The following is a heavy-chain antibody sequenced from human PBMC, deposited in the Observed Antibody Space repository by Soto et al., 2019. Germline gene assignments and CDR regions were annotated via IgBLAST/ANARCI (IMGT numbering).Heavy chain of an antibody. CDR2: ISSSGSTI. Sequence: PGGSLRLSCAASGFTFSDYYMSWIRQAPGKGLEWVSYISSSGSTIYYADSVKGRFTISRDNAKNSLYLQMNSLRAEDTAFYYCARDILTKGIWDAFDIWGQGTMVTVSS. D-gene: IGHD2-8*01. CDR3: ARDILTKGIWDAFDI. CDR1: GFTFSDYY. V-gene: IGHV3-11*01. J-gene: IGHJ3*02.